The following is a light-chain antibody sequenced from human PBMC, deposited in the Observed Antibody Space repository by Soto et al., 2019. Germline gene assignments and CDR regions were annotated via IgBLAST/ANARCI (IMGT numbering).Light chain of an antibody. CDR3: QHYGPSPGFT. CDR1: QSVSSY. Sequence: EIVLTQSPATLSLSPGERATLSCRASQSVSSYLAWYQQKPGQAPRLLIDGASNRATGVPERFSGSASGADSTLTISRLEPDDFAVYYCQHYGPSPGFTFGPGTKVVIK. V-gene: IGKV3-20*01. CDR2: GAS. J-gene: IGKJ3*01.